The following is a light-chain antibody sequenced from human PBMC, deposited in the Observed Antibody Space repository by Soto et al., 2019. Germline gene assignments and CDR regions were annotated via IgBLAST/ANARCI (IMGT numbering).Light chain of an antibody. CDR1: QSILYSPNNKNY. V-gene: IGKV4-1*01. CDR2: WAS. Sequence: DIVMTQSPDSLAVPLGERATIDCKSSQSILYSPNNKNYLAWYQQNPGQPPKLLIYWASTRESGVPDRFSGSVSGTDFALTISSLQAEEVAVYYCQQYYSPPQTFGQGTKVEIK. J-gene: IGKJ1*01. CDR3: QQYYSPPQT.